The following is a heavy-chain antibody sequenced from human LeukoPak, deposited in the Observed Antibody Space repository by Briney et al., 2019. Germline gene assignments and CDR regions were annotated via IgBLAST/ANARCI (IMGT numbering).Heavy chain of an antibody. D-gene: IGHD2-2*01. CDR2: IRYDGSNK. V-gene: IGHV3-30*02. CDR3: AKDGIVVVPAAIAANWFDP. Sequence: PGGSLRLSCAASGFTFSSYGMHWVRQAPGKGLEWVAFIRYDGSNKYYADSVKGRFTISRDNSKNTLYLQMNSLRAEDTAVYYCAKDGIVVVPAAIAANWFDPWGQGTLVTVSS. CDR1: GFTFSSYG. J-gene: IGHJ5*02.